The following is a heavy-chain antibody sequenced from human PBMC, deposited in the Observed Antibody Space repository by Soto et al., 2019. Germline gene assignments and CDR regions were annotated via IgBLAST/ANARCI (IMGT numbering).Heavy chain of an antibody. CDR1: GFTFSSYA. CDR2: ISGSGGST. D-gene: IGHD3-22*01. Sequence: GGSLRLSCAASGFTFSSYAMSWVRQAPGKGLEWVSAISGSGGSTYYADSVKGRFTISRDNSKNTLYLQMNSLRAEDTAVYYCAKLWGYYDSSGYYSTEYFQHWGQGTLVTVPS. V-gene: IGHV3-23*01. J-gene: IGHJ1*01. CDR3: AKLWGYYDSSGYYSTEYFQH.